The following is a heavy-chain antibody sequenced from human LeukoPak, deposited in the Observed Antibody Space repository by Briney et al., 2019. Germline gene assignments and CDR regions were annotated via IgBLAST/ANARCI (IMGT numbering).Heavy chain of an antibody. J-gene: IGHJ5*02. Sequence: PSETLSLTCTVSGGSISSSSYYWGWIRQPPGKGLEWIGSIYYSGSTYYNPSLKSRVTISVDTSKNQFSLKLSSVTAADTAVYYCARHSTYSSGWFEGWFDPWGQGTLVTVSS. D-gene: IGHD6-19*01. V-gene: IGHV4-39*01. CDR2: IYYSGST. CDR3: ARHSTYSSGWFEGWFDP. CDR1: GGSISSSSYY.